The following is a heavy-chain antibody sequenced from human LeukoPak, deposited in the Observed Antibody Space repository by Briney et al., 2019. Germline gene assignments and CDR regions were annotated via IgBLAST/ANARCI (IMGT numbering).Heavy chain of an antibody. D-gene: IGHD4-23*01. CDR3: ARVGHWDYGGNSNGQELYY. CDR2: ISSSSSYI. CDR1: GFTFSSYS. V-gene: IGHV3-21*01. Sequence: GGSLRLSCAASGFTFSSYSMTWVRQAPGKGLEWVSSISSSSSYIYYADSVKGRFTISRDNAKNSLYLQMNSLRAEDTAVYYCARVGHWDYGGNSNGQELYYWGQGTLVTVSS. J-gene: IGHJ4*02.